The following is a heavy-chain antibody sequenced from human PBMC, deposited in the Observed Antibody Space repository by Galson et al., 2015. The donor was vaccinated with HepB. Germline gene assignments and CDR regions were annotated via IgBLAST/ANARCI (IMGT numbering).Heavy chain of an antibody. V-gene: IGHV4-39*01. CDR2: MYHSGNT. D-gene: IGHD4-17*01. Sequence: TLSLTCTVSGGSISSSGYYWVGIRQPPGQGLEWIGSMYHSGNTYYNPSLKSRVTISVDTSKNQFSLKLTSVTAADTAVYYCARRGAVLRYGDYEYFQRWGQGTLITVSS. J-gene: IGHJ1*01. CDR1: GGSISSSGYY. CDR3: ARRGAVLRYGDYEYFQR.